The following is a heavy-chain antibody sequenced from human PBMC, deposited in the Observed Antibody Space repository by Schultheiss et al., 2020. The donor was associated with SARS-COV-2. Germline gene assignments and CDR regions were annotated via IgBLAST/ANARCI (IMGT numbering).Heavy chain of an antibody. CDR3: AREEGLAGDPKKAFDI. V-gene: IGHV1-2*02. Sequence: ASVKVSCKASGYTFTGYYMHWVRQAPGQGLEWMGWINPSSGDTRYAENFQGRVTMTTDTSTSTAYMELRSLRSDDTAVYYCAREEGLAGDPKKAFDIWGQGTMVTVSS. J-gene: IGHJ3*02. D-gene: IGHD6-19*01. CDR2: INPSSGDT. CDR1: GYTFTGYY.